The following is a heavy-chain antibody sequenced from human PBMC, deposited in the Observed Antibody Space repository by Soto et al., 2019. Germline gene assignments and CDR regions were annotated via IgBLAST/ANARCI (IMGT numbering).Heavy chain of an antibody. CDR1: GFTFSSYA. J-gene: IGHJ4*02. Sequence: RRLSCAASGFTFSSYAMSWVRQAPGKGLEWVSAISGSGGSTYYADSVKGRFTISRDNSKNTLYLQMNSLRAEDTAVYYCARAEDIVVVPAPLDYWGQGTLVTVYS. D-gene: IGHD2-2*01. CDR2: ISGSGGST. CDR3: ARAEDIVVVPAPLDY. V-gene: IGHV3-23*01.